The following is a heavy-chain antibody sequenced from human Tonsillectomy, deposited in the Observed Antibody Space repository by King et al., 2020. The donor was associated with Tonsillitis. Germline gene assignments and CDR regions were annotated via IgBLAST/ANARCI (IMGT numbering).Heavy chain of an antibody. CDR3: AKALRWGLGYVDY. Sequence: VQLVQSGGGLVQPGRSLRLSCAASGFTFDDYAMHWVRQAPGKGLEWVSGISWNSGSIGYADSVKGRFTISRDNAKNSLYLQMNSLRAEDPALYYCAKALRWGLGYVDYWGQGTLVTVSS. J-gene: IGHJ4*02. CDR2: ISWNSGSI. CDR1: GFTFDDYA. V-gene: IGHV3-9*01. D-gene: IGHD3-16*01.